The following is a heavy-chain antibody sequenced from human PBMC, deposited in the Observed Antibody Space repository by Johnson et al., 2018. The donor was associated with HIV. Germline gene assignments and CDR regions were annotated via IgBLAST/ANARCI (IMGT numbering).Heavy chain of an antibody. CDR3: AREDGDSSSWAGAFDI. D-gene: IGHD6-13*01. V-gene: IGHV3-30*02. J-gene: IGHJ3*02. CDR2: IRYDGSNK. CDR1: GFTFSSYG. Sequence: QVLLVESGGGLVQPGGSLRLSCAASGFTFSSYGMHWVRQAPGKGLEWVAFIRYDGSNKYYADSVKGRFTISRDNSKNTLYLQMNSLRAEDTAVYYCAREDGDSSSWAGAFDIWGQGTMVTVSS.